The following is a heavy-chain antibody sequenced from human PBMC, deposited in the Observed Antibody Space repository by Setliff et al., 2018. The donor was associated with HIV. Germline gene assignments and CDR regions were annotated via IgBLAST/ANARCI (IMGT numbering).Heavy chain of an antibody. V-gene: IGHV4-59*08. Sequence: SETLSLTCTVSGGSLRTFHWTWLRQAPGKGLEWLGHIYDVGVTNYNPSLKNRVTISLDASQTRCSLPLASVTATDTAVYFCAKRRGSGTLYDAFDPWGQGILVTVSS. CDR3: AKRRGSGTLYDAFDP. CDR2: IYDVGVT. J-gene: IGHJ5*02. D-gene: IGHD3-10*01. CDR1: GGSLRTFH.